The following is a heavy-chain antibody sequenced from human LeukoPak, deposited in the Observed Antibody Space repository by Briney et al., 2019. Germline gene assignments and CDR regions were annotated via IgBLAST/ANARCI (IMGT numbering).Heavy chain of an antibody. CDR1: GFTFNYAW. D-gene: IGHD1-1*01. V-gene: IGHV3-15*04. J-gene: IGHJ6*02. CDR3: PTGETWTSALKDA. Sequence: GGSLRLSCAASGFTFNYAWMSWVRQVPGKGLEWVGQTVSEIDGGTTDYAAPVKGRFTISRDDSKSTLYLQMNSLKIEDTAVYYCPTGETWTSALKDAWAQGPTVIVPS. CDR2: TVSEIDGGTT.